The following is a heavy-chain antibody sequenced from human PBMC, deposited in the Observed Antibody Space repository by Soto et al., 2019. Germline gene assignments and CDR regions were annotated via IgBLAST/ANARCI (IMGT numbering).Heavy chain of an antibody. CDR1: GGSFSGYY. V-gene: IGHV4-34*01. CDR3: AGGYYYDSSGYYDYYYYGMDV. Sequence: PSKTLSLTCAAYGGSFSGYYWTWIRQPPGKGLEWIGEINHSGSTNYNPSLKSRVTISVDTSKNQFSLKLSSVTAADTAVYYCAGGYYYDSSGYYDYYYYGMDVWGQGTTVTVSS. CDR2: INHSGST. J-gene: IGHJ6*02. D-gene: IGHD3-22*01.